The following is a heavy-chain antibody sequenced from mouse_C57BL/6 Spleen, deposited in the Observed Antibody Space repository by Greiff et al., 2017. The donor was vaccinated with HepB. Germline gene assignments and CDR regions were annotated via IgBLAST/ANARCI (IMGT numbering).Heavy chain of an antibody. CDR3: AAYYSTYYFDY. CDR2: IDPSDSYT. J-gene: IGHJ2*01. D-gene: IGHD2-5*01. Sequence: QVQLQQSGAELVMPGASVKLSCKASGYTFTSYWMHWVKQRPGQGLEWIGEIDPSDSYTNYNQKFKGKSTLTVDKSSSTAYMQLSSLTSEDSAVYYCAAYYSTYYFDYWGQGTTLTVSS. CDR1: GYTFTSYW. V-gene: IGHV1-69*01.